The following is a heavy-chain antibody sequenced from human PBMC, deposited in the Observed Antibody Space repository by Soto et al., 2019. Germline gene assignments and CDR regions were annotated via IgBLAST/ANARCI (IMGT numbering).Heavy chain of an antibody. J-gene: IGHJ3*01. Sequence: PGGSLRLSCAASGFTFSIYPMTWVRQAPGKGLEWVSTVNDGGTYTHYADSVKGRFTISRDSSESTLYLQMNSLRDDDMAVYYCAREGISSRNAGGFDLWGQGTMVTVSS. CDR2: VNDGGTYT. CDR1: GFTFSIYP. CDR3: AREGISSRNAGGFDL. V-gene: IGHV3-23*01. D-gene: IGHD3-3*02.